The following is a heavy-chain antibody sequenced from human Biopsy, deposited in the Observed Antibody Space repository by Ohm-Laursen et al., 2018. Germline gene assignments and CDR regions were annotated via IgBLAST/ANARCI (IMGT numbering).Heavy chain of an antibody. CDR1: GGSFSGYY. Sequence: SDTLSLTCAVYGGSFSGYYWSWIRQPPGKGLEWIGEINHSGSTTYNPSLKSRVTISVDTSKNQFSLKLSSVTAADTAVYYCARGRLRAVARFDYWGQGTLVTVSS. V-gene: IGHV4-34*01. CDR2: INHSGST. CDR3: ARGRLRAVARFDY. J-gene: IGHJ4*02. D-gene: IGHD6-19*01.